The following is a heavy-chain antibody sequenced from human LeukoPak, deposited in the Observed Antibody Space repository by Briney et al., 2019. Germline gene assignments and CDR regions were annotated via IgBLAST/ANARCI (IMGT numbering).Heavy chain of an antibody. Sequence: ASVKVSCKASGYTFTSYDINWVRQATGQGLEWMGWMNHNSGNTGYAQKFQGRVTMTRNTSIRTAYMELSSLRSEDTAVYYCARAITYYDILTGYPIGDYYMDVWGKGTTVTVSS. CDR3: ARAITYYDILTGYPIGDYYMDV. J-gene: IGHJ6*03. CDR2: MNHNSGNT. CDR1: GYTFTSYD. V-gene: IGHV1-8*01. D-gene: IGHD3-9*01.